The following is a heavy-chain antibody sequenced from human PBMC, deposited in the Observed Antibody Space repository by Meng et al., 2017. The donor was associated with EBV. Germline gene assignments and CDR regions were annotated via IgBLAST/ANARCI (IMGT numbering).Heavy chain of an antibody. CDR3: AHIIAARPFDY. D-gene: IGHD6-6*01. CDR2: IYWDDDK. CDR1: RFSLSTRGVG. J-gene: IGHJ4*02. V-gene: IGHV2-5*02. Sequence: QITLKESGPTLVKPTQTLTLTLTFSRFSLSTRGVGVGWIRQPPGKALEWLALIYWDDDKRYSPSLKSRLTITKDTSKNQVVLTMTNMDPVDAATYYCAHIIAARPFDYWGQGTLVTVSS.